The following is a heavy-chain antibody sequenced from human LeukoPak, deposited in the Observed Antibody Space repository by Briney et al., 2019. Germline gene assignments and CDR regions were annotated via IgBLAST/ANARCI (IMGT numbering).Heavy chain of an antibody. CDR1: GGSISSSSYY. V-gene: IGHV4-39*01. D-gene: IGHD3-10*02. Sequence: SETLSLTCTVSGGSISSSSYYWDWIRQPPGKGLEWIGSIHYSASTYYNPSLKSRVTISVDTSKNQFSLKLNSVTAADTAVYYCARRGYYVPSPGWFDPWGQGTLVTVSS. CDR2: IHYSAST. CDR3: ARRGYYVPSPGWFDP. J-gene: IGHJ5*02.